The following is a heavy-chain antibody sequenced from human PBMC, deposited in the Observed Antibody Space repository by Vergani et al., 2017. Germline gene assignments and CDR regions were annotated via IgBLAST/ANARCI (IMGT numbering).Heavy chain of an antibody. CDR2: IYYSGST. D-gene: IGHD3-3*01. CDR1: GGSISSYY. V-gene: IGHV4-59*01. J-gene: IGHJ6*02. Sequence: QVQLQESGPGLVKPSETLSLTCTVSGGSISSYYWSWIRQPPGKGLEWIGYIYYSGSTNYNPSLKSRVTISVDTSKNQFSLKLSSVTAADTAVYYCARGRSGYYLYYYYGMDVWGQGTTVTVSS. CDR3: ARGRSGYYLYYYYGMDV.